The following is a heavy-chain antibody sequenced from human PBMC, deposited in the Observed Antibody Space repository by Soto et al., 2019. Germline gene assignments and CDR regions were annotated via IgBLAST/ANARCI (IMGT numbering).Heavy chain of an antibody. CDR3: ALNYYGLDV. CDR1: GFSFNDFY. V-gene: IGHV3-72*01. J-gene: IGHJ6*02. Sequence: XGSLRLSCAASGFSFNDFYMDWVRQAPGKGLEWVGRSRSELSSYTTQYAASVEGRFTISRHVSQNSLFLQMNSLKVEDTAIYYCALNYYGLDVLGQGTTVTVSS. CDR2: SRSELSSYTT.